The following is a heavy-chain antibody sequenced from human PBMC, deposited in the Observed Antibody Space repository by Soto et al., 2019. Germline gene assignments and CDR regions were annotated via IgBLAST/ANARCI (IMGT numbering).Heavy chain of an antibody. CDR2: SRHKAKGYTT. D-gene: IGHD4-17*01. V-gene: IGHV3-72*01. J-gene: IGHJ2*01. Sequence: EVQLVESGGGLVQPGGSLRLSCEASGFTFSDHYIDWVRQAPGRGLEWVGRSRHKAKGYTTDYAASVKGRITISRDDSKNSVYQQMSSLKTEDTAMYYCARVYGDSGLWRYFDLWGRGTLVTVSS. CDR3: ARVYGDSGLWRYFDL. CDR1: GFTFSDHY.